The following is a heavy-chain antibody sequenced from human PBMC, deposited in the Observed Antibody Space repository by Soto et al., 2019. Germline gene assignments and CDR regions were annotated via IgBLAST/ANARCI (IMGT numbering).Heavy chain of an antibody. J-gene: IGHJ4*02. Sequence: EVQLVESGGGLVKPGGSLRLSCAASGFTFSNAWMNWVRQAPGKGLEWVGRIKSKTDGGTTDYAAPVKGRFTISRDDSKTTLYLQMNSLKTEDTAVYYCTTHDMITFGGVIDMYYFDYWGQGTLVTVSS. CDR3: TTHDMITFGGVIDMYYFDY. D-gene: IGHD3-16*02. CDR2: IKSKTDGGTT. V-gene: IGHV3-15*07. CDR1: GFTFSNAW.